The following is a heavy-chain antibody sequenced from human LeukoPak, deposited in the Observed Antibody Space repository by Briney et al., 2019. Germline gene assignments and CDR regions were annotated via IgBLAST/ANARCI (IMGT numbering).Heavy chain of an antibody. V-gene: IGHV3-20*04. J-gene: IGHJ4*02. CDR3: ARAGYTYVSPMTDY. CDR1: GFTFDDYA. D-gene: IGHD5-18*01. Sequence: SGGSLRLSCAASGFTFDDYAMNWVRQVPGKGLEWDSGINWNGGSTGYADSVKGRFTISRDNAKNSLYLQMNSLRAEDTALYYCARAGYTYVSPMTDYWGQGTLVTVSS. CDR2: INWNGGST.